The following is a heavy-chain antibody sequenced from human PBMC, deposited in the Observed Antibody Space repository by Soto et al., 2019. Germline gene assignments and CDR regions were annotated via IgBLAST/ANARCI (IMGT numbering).Heavy chain of an antibody. J-gene: IGHJ6*02. CDR2: IIPIFGTA. CDR3: ARATDYYDSSGYLHYGMDV. Sequence: ASVKVSCKASGGTFSSYAISWVRQAPGQGLEWMGGIIPIFGTANYAQRFQGRVTITADESTSTAYMELSSLRSEDTAVYYCARATDYYDSSGYLHYGMDVWGQGTTVTVSS. D-gene: IGHD3-22*01. CDR1: GGTFSSYA. V-gene: IGHV1-69*13.